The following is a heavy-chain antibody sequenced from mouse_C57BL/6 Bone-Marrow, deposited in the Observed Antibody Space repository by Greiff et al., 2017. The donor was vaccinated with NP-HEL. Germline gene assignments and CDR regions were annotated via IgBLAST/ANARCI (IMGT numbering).Heavy chain of an antibody. J-gene: IGHJ2*01. Sequence: QVQLQQSGPGLVQPSQSLSITCTVSGFSLTSYGVHWVRQSPGKGLEWLGVIWSGGSTDYNAAFISRLSISKDNSKSQVFFKMNSLQADDTAIYYCARNSRGLLDYWGQGTTLTVSS. CDR2: IWSGGST. D-gene: IGHD2-10*01. V-gene: IGHV2-2*01. CDR1: GFSLTSYG. CDR3: ARNSRGLLDY.